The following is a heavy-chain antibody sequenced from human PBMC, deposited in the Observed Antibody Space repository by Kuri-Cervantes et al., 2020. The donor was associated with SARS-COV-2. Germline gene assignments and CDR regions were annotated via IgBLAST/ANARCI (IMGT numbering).Heavy chain of an antibody. D-gene: IGHD3-9*01. Sequence: ASVKVSCKASGYTFTGYYMHWVRQAPGQGLEWMGWISPNSGNTGYAQKFQGRVTMTRNTSISTAYMELSSLRSEDTAVYYCARGRGYWLPADPIDYWGQGTLVTVSS. V-gene: IGHV1-8*02. J-gene: IGHJ4*02. CDR3: ARGRGYWLPADPIDY. CDR1: GYTFTGYY. CDR2: ISPNSGNT.